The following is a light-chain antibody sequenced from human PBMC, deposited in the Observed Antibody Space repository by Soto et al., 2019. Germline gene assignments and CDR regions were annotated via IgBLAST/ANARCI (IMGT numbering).Light chain of an antibody. CDR2: EVR. CDR1: IRDVGAYNF. CDR3: SSFTAKSTLI. Sequence: QSVLTQPASVSGSPGQSITISCAGTIRDVGAYNFVSLYQQYPGRAPQLILYEVRNRPSGISFRFSGFKSGNTSSLTISGPQAEDEADYYCSSFTAKSTLIFGGGPKLTVL. J-gene: IGLJ2*01. V-gene: IGLV2-14*01.